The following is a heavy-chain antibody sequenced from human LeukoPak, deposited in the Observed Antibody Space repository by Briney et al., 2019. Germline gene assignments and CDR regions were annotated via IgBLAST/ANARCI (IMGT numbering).Heavy chain of an antibody. CDR1: GFTFSSYA. CDR2: ISGSGGST. J-gene: IGHJ6*03. V-gene: IGHV3-23*01. D-gene: IGHD1-26*01. CDR3: AKYRAPHYYYYYYMDV. Sequence: GGSLRLSCAASGFTFSSYAMSWVRQAPGKGLEWVSAISGSGGSTYYADSVKGRFTISRDNSKNTLYLQMNSLRAEDTAVYYCAKYRAPHYYYYYYMDVWGKGTTVTVSS.